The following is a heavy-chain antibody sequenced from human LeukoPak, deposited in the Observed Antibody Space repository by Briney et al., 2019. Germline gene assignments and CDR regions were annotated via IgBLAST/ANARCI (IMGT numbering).Heavy chain of an antibody. CDR3: ARGSSGSY. V-gene: IGHV4-61*02. CDR2: IYTSGST. D-gene: IGHD1-26*01. Sequence: SETLSLTCTVSGGSISSGSYYWSWIRQPAGKGLEWIGRIYTSGSTNYNPSLKSRVTISVDTSKNQFSLKLSSVTAADTAVYYCARGSSGSYWGQGTLVTVSS. J-gene: IGHJ4*02. CDR1: GGSISSGSYY.